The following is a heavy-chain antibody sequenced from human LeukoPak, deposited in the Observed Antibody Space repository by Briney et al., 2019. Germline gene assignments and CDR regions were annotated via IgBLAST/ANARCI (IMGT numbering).Heavy chain of an antibody. D-gene: IGHD1-26*01. Sequence: GASVKVSCKASGYTFTSYYMHWVRQAPGQGLEWMGIINPSGGSTSYAQKFQGRVTMTRDTSISTAYMELSRLRSDDTAVYYCAVGATKEPSFDYWGQGTLVTVSS. CDR3: AVGATKEPSFDY. CDR1: GYTFTSYY. J-gene: IGHJ4*02. V-gene: IGHV1-46*01. CDR2: INPSGGST.